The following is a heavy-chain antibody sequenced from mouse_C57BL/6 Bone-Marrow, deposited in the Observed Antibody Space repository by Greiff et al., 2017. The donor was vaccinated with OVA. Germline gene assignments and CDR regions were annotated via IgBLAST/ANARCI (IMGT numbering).Heavy chain of an antibody. CDR1: GFNIKDDY. CDR3: TGDYDYDGDYFDY. Sequence: VQLQQSGAELVRPGASVKLSCTASGFNIKDDYMHWVKQRPEQSLEWIGWIDPENGDTEYASKFQGKATITADTSSNTAYLQLSSLTSEDTAVYYCTGDYDYDGDYFDYWGQGTTLTVSS. CDR2: IDPENGDT. D-gene: IGHD2-4*01. V-gene: IGHV14-4*01. J-gene: IGHJ2*01.